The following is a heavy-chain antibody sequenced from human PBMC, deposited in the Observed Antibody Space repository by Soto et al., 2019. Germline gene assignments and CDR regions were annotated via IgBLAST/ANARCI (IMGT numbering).Heavy chain of an antibody. J-gene: IGHJ6*02. CDR3: ARDLWVEPELYYYGMDV. CDR1: GDSISSADYY. Sequence: QVQLQESGPGLVRPSQTLFLTCTVSGDSISSADYYWSWIRQTPGKGLAWIGHIFYSGTTYYNPSLKSRLTISVDTSKNHFSLRLTSVTAADTAVYYCARDLWVEPELYYYGMDVWGQGTTVTVSS. CDR2: IFYSGTT. V-gene: IGHV4-30-4*01. D-gene: IGHD1-1*01.